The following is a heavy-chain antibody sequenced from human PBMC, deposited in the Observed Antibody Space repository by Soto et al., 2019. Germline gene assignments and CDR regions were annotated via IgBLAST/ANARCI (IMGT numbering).Heavy chain of an antibody. J-gene: IGHJ4*02. V-gene: IGHV4-39*01. CDR3: ARVIRYYDSSGRGQIYY. CDR2: IYYSGST. CDR1: GGSISSSSYY. Sequence: SETLSLTCTVSGGSISSSSYYWGWIRQPPGKGLEWIGSIYYSGSTYYNPSLKSRVTISVDTSKNQFSLKLSSVTAADTAVYYCARVIRYYDSSGRGQIYYWGQGTLVTGSS. D-gene: IGHD3-22*01.